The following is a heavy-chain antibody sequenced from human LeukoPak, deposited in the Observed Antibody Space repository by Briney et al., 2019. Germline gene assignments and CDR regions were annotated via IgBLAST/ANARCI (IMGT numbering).Heavy chain of an antibody. Sequence: SETLSLTCTVSGGSISSYYWSLIRQPPGKGLEWIGYIYYSGSTNYNPSLKSRVSISVDTSKNQFSLKLSSVTAADTAVYYCARHPCTTSSCTGFYGMDVWGQGTSVTVSS. V-gene: IGHV4-59*08. J-gene: IGHJ6*02. CDR1: GGSISSYY. CDR2: IYYSGST. D-gene: IGHD2/OR15-2a*01. CDR3: ARHPCTTSSCTGFYGMDV.